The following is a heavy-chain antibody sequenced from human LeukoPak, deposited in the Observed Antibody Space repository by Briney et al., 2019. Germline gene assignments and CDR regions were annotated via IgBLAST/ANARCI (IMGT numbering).Heavy chain of an antibody. CDR3: ARVVAVAGTFPDS. CDR2: IYYTGTT. CDR1: GASISNSSHY. J-gene: IGHJ4*02. V-gene: IGHV4-39*07. D-gene: IGHD6-19*01. Sequence: SEALSLTCIVSGASISNSSHYWGWIRQPPGKGLEWIGNIYYTGTTYYAPSLKSRFTISIDTSKSQFSLKVSSVTAADTAVYYCARVVAVAGTFPDSWGQGTLVTVSS.